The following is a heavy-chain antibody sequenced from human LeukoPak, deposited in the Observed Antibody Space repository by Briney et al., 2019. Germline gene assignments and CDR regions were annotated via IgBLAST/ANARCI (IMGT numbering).Heavy chain of an antibody. D-gene: IGHD4-11*01. CDR3: ARARRYSNYYYYYGMDV. CDR1: GGSISSGGYY. CDR2: IYYSGST. Sequence: SETLSLTCTVSGGSISSGGYYWSWIRQHPGKGLEWTGYIYYSGSTYYNPSLKSRVTISVDTSKNQFSLKLSSVTAADTAVYYCARARRYSNYYYYYGMDVWGQGTTVTVSS. V-gene: IGHV4-31*03. J-gene: IGHJ6*02.